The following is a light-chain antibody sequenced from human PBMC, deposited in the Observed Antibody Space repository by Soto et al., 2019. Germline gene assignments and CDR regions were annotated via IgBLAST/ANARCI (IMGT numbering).Light chain of an antibody. J-gene: IGKJ1*01. V-gene: IGKV1-5*03. CDR3: QHYNSYSEA. CDR2: KAS. Sequence: DIQITQAPSTLSGSVAYRVTITCRASQTISSWLAWYQQKKGKAPKLLIYKASTLKSGVPSRFSGSGYGTEFTLTISSLQPDDFATYYCQHYNSYSEAFGQGTKVDIK. CDR1: QTISSW.